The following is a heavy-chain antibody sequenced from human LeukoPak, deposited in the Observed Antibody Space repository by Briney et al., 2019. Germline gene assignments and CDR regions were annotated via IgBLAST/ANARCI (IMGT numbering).Heavy chain of an antibody. CDR3: ARERYYYDSTGFIDY. V-gene: IGHV4-59*01. Sequence: SETLSLTCTVSGGSINEYYWSWIRQSPGKGLEWIGYIYHSGSTNYNPSLKSCVTLSVDTSKNQFSLKLSSVTAADTAVYYCARERYYYDSTGFIDYWGQGTLVTVS. CDR1: GGSINEYY. J-gene: IGHJ4*02. CDR2: IYHSGST. D-gene: IGHD3-22*01.